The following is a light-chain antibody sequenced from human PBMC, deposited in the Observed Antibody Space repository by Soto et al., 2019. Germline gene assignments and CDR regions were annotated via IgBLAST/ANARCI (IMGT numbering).Light chain of an antibody. CDR1: SGHVGACNS. Sequence: QSVLTPNTSASGSPGHSINIACTGTSGHVGACNSVSWDHQYPVTAHNTLIYDVVRWPSGVPDRFSCSKSGKTASLTISGLQAEDEADYFCCSYARGYTYLFGTGTKVTV. CDR2: DVV. J-gene: IGLJ1*01. CDR3: CSYARGYTYL. V-gene: IGLV2-11*01.